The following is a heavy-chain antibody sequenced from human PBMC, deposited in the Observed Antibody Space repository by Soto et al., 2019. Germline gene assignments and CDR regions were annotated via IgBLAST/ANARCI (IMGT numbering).Heavy chain of an antibody. V-gene: IGHV1-18*01. CDR2: ISAYNGNT. J-gene: IGHJ6*02. CDR1: GYTFTSYG. Sequence: GPVKVSCKASGYTFTSYGISWVRQAPGQGLEWMGWISAYNGNTNYAQKLRGRVTMTTDTSTSTAYMELRSLRSDDTAVYYCARADCSGGSCYYYYGMDVWGQGTTVTVSS. D-gene: IGHD2-15*01. CDR3: ARADCSGGSCYYYYGMDV.